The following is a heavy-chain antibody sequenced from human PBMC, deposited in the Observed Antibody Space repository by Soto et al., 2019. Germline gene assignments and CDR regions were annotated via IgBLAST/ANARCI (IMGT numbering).Heavy chain of an antibody. D-gene: IGHD1-26*01. CDR1: GGSFSGYY. CDR2: INHSGST. J-gene: IGHJ4*02. Sequence: SETLSLTCAVYGGSFSGYYWSWIRQPPGKGLEWIGEINHSGSTNYNPSLKSRVTISVDTSKNQFSLKLSSVTAAATAVYYCARGSTKVGATPDFDDWGQGTLVPVSS. CDR3: ARGSTKVGATPDFDD. V-gene: IGHV4-34*01.